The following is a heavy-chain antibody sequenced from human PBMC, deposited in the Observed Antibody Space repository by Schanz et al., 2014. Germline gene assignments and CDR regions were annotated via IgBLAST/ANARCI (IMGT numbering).Heavy chain of an antibody. CDR3: VRDSFFAFDY. CDR1: TFTFSCDW. CDR2: IKEDGSVK. Sequence: VQLVESGGGVVQPGRSLRLSCAASTFTFSCDWMSWVRQAPGKGLEWVANIKEDGSVKDYVDSVKGRFTISRDNAKNSLYLQMTSLRAEDTAVYYCVRDSFFAFDYWGQGTLVTVSS. D-gene: IGHD3-3*01. V-gene: IGHV3-7*01. J-gene: IGHJ4*02.